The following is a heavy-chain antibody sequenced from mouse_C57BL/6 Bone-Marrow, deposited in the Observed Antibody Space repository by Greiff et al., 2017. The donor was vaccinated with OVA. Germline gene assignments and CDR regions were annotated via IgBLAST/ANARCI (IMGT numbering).Heavy chain of an antibody. Sequence: VQLVESGGGLVQPGGSLKLSCAASGFTFSDYGMAWVRQAPRKGPEWVAFISNLAYSIYYADTVTGRFTISRENAKNTLYLEMSSLRSEDTAMYYCARDGYPLYWYFDVWGTGTTVTVSS. CDR3: ARDGYPLYWYFDV. CDR1: GFTFSDYG. J-gene: IGHJ1*03. V-gene: IGHV5-15*01. CDR2: ISNLAYSI. D-gene: IGHD2-3*01.